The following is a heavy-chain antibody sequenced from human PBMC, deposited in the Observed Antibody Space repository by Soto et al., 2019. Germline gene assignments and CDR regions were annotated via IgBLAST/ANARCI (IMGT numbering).Heavy chain of an antibody. CDR1: GFSLSTSGVG. CDR2: IYWDDDK. Sequence: QITLKESGPTLVKPTQTLTLTCTFSGFSLSTSGVGVGWIRQPPGKALEWLALIYWDDDKRYSPPLKSRLTITKYASKNQVDLTMTTLDPGDTGTYYCAHTFSIVLTSVTREVFDIWGQGKMVSVSS. CDR3: AHTFSIVLTSVTREVFDI. D-gene: IGHD2-8*01. J-gene: IGHJ3*02. V-gene: IGHV2-5*02.